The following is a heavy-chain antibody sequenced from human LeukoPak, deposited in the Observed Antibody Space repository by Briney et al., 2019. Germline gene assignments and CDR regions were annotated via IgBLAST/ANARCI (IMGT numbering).Heavy chain of an antibody. CDR1: GGTFGSYA. V-gene: IGHV1-8*01. CDR3: ARGVNTYLWFGGDYMDV. J-gene: IGHJ6*03. CDR2: MNPNSGNT. D-gene: IGHD3-16*01. Sequence: ASVKVSCKASGGTFGSYAINWVRQATGQGLEWMGWMNPNSGNTGYAQKFQGRVTITRNTSISTAYMELSSLRSEDTAVYYCARGVNTYLWFGGDYMDVWGKGSTVTVSS.